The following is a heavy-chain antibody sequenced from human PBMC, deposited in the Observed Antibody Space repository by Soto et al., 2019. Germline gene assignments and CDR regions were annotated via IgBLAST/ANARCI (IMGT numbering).Heavy chain of an antibody. V-gene: IGHV1-18*01. CDR1: GYTFTSYG. CDR2: ISAYNGNT. CDR3: ARVPYDILAGYPPDY. Sequence: QVQLVQTGAEVKKPGASVKVSCKASGYTFTSYGISWVRQAPGQGLEWMGWISAYNGNTNYAQKLQGRVTMTTDTSTSTAYMELRSLRSDDTAVYYCARVPYDILAGYPPDYWGQGTLVTVSS. D-gene: IGHD3-9*01. J-gene: IGHJ4*02.